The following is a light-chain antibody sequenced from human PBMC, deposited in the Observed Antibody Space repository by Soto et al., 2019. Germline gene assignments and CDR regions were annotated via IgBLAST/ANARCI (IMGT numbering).Light chain of an antibody. CDR1: SSDFGVYNY. CDR2: DVN. V-gene: IGLV2-11*01. CDR3: CSYVGSYSYV. Sequence: QSALTQARSVSGSPGQSVTISCTGTSSDFGVYNYVSWFQQHPGKAPKLMIYDVNTRPSGVPDRFSGSKSGNTASLTISGLQAEDEGDYYCCSYVGSYSYVFGSGTKLTVL. J-gene: IGLJ1*01.